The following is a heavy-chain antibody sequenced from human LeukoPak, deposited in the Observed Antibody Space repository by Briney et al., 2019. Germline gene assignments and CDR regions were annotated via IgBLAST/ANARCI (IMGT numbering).Heavy chain of an antibody. CDR3: TTERYYYGSGSLDY. D-gene: IGHD3-10*01. J-gene: IGHJ4*02. CDR2: IKSKTDGGTT. V-gene: IGHV3-15*01. Sequence: GGSLRLSCVASGFTFSNAWMSWVRQAPGKGLEWVGRIKSKTDGGTTDYAAPVKGRFTISRDDSKNTLYLQMNSLKTEDTAVYYCTTERYYYGSGSLDYWGQGTLVTVSS. CDR1: GFTFSNAW.